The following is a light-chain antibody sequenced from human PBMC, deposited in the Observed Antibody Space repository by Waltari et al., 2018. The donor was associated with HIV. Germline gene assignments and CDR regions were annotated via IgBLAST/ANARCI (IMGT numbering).Light chain of an antibody. Sequence: QSVLTQPPSATGTPGQRVTISCSGSSSNIGSNYVHWSQQLPGTTPQPLIYRNNQRPSGVPDRCAASKSGTSASLAIRVLRSEDEGDYYCAAWDDSLGGRGLFGGGTRLTVL. J-gene: IGLJ3*02. CDR1: SSNIGSNY. CDR2: RNN. CDR3: AAWDDSLGGRGL. V-gene: IGLV1-47*01.